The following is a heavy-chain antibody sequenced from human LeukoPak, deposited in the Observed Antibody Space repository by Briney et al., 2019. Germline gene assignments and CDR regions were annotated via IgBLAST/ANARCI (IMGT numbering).Heavy chain of an antibody. V-gene: IGHV4-30-4*01. D-gene: IGHD2-2*01. J-gene: IGHJ6*02. CDR2: IYYSGST. CDR3: ARDRIVVVPAATYYGMDV. CDR1: GGSISSGDYY. Sequence: SETLSLTCTVSGGSISSGDYYWRWIRQPPGKGLEWIGYIYYSGSTYYNPSLKSRVTISVDTSKNQFSLKLSSVTAADTAVYYCARDRIVVVPAATYYGMDVWGQGTTVTVSS.